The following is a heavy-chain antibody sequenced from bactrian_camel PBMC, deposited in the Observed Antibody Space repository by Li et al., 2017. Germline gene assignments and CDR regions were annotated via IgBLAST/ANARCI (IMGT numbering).Heavy chain of an antibody. J-gene: IGHJ4*01. CDR2: IMSGTERT. D-gene: IGHD2*01. CDR1: GYTSYESYC. V-gene: IGHV3S59*01. Sequence: VQLVESGGGSVQAGGSLRLSCERLGYTSYESYCMGWFRQAPGKEREGVAAIMSGTERTAYADSVKDRFTISRDKDRGTLYLQMSGLRPEDTAMYTCAARPRGTYMQASLSQYDYINWGQETQVTVS. CDR3: AARPRGTYMQASLSQYDYIN.